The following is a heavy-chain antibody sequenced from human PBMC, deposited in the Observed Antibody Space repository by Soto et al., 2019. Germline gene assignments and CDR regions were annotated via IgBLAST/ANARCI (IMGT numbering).Heavy chain of an antibody. J-gene: IGHJ5*02. D-gene: IGHD6-13*01. CDR3: ARDVYSSSWYNPHWFDP. Sequence: PGGSLRLSCAASGFTFSDYYMSWIRQAPEKGLEWVSYISSSGSTIYYADSVKGRFTISRDNAKNSLYLQMNSLRAEDTAVYYCARDVYSSSWYNPHWFDPWGQGTLVTVSS. CDR1: GFTFSDYY. CDR2: ISSSGSTI. V-gene: IGHV3-11*01.